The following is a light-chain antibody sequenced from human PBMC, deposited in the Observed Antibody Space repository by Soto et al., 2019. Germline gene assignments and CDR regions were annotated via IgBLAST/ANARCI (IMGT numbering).Light chain of an antibody. CDR2: KAS. J-gene: IGKJ1*01. V-gene: IGKV1-5*03. CDR3: QQYNPYSPWT. Sequence: DIQMTQSPSTLSASVADRVTITCRASQSITGWLAWFQQKPGKAPKLLISKASSLQSGVPSRFSGSGSGTEFTLTISSLQPDDFATYYCQQYNPYSPWTFGQGTKVDIK. CDR1: QSITGW.